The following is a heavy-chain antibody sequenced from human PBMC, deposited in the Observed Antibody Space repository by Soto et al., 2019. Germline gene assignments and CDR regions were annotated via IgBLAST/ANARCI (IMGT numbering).Heavy chain of an antibody. D-gene: IGHD4-4*01. CDR1: GFTFRSYG. Sequence: VQLVESGGGVVQPGRSLRLSCAASGFTFRSYGMNWVRQAPGKGLEWVSSISSSSSYIYYADSVKGRFTISRDNAKNSLYLQMNSLRAEDTAVYYCARDRNDYKYYYYGMDVWGQGTTVTVSS. CDR3: ARDRNDYKYYYYGMDV. J-gene: IGHJ6*02. CDR2: ISSSSSYI. V-gene: IGHV3-21*01.